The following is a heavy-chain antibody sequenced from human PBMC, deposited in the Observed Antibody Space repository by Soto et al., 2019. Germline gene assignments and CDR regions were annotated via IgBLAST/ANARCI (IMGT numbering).Heavy chain of an antibody. V-gene: IGHV3-23*01. J-gene: IGHJ4*02. CDR3: AKDRGSSWYEDAFDY. CDR1: GFTFSSYA. Sequence: GSLRFACAASGFTFSSYAMSWVRQAPGKGLEWVSAISGSGGSTYYADSVKVRFTISRDNSKNTLYLQMNSLRAEDTAVYYCAKDRGSSWYEDAFDYWGQGTLVTVYS. D-gene: IGHD6-13*01. CDR2: ISGSGGST.